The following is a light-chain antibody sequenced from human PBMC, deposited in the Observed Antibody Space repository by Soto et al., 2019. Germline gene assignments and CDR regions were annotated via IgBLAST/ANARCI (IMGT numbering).Light chain of an antibody. J-gene: IGKJ2*01. Sequence: DILMTQSPSSLSASVGDRVTITCRASQSISTYLNWYHQKPGKAPNLLIYAASFLRSGAPSRFSGSGSGTDFTLTISSLQPEDFATYYCQQSHTTPYTFGQGTTLEIK. V-gene: IGKV1-39*01. CDR3: QQSHTTPYT. CDR2: AAS. CDR1: QSISTY.